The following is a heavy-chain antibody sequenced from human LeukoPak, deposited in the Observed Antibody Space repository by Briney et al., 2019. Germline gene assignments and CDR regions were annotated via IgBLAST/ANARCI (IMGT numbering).Heavy chain of an antibody. D-gene: IGHD3-22*01. Sequence: GSVKVSCKACGYTFSIYTLHWVRQAPGQGLEWMGWIDPNSGNPTYAQGFTGRFVFSSDTSVTTAYLQISSLKAEDTAVYFCARLHYDSSGFSLLDYWGQGTLVTVSS. J-gene: IGHJ4*02. CDR3: ARLHYDSSGFSLLDY. CDR1: GYTFSIYT. V-gene: IGHV7-4-1*02. CDR2: IDPNSGNP.